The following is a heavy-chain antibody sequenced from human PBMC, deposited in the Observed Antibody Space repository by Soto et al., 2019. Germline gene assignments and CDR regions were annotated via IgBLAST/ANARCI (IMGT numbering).Heavy chain of an antibody. Sequence: DVQLLESGGGLVQQGGSLTLSCAASRFTFSDFAMSWVRQAPGKGLEWVSSIGGGGTDTYYADSVKRRFTISRDNSKNTRYLQMDGLRGEDTAVYDCAKDAVPYNWKWDWCDSWGQGTLVIVSS. V-gene: IGHV3-23*01. CDR1: RFTFSDFA. CDR2: IGGGGTDT. D-gene: IGHD1-20*01. CDR3: AKDAVPYNWKWDWCDS. J-gene: IGHJ5*01.